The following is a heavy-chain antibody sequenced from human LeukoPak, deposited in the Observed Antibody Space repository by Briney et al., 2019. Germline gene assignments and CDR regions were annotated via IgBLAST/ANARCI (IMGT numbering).Heavy chain of an antibody. J-gene: IGHJ4*02. CDR1: GYTFTSDY. CDR3: ARGSRYFDY. CDR2: INPSGGSM. Sequence: ASVKVSGKASGYTFTSDYMHWVRQAPGQGLEWMGIINPSGGSMNYAQNFQGRVTMTRGTSTSTVYMELSSLTSEDTAVYYCARGSRYFDYWGRGTLVTVSS. D-gene: IGHD3-10*01. V-gene: IGHV1-46*01.